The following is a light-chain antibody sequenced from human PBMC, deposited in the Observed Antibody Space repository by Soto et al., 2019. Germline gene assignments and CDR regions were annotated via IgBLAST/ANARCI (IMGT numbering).Light chain of an antibody. V-gene: IGKV3-20*01. CDR2: GAS. CDR3: QQYASSPRGT. CDR1: QSFGSTY. J-gene: IGKJ1*01. Sequence: EIVLTQSPGTLSLSPGERATLSCRASQSFGSTYLAWYQQKPGQAPRLLIYGASTRATGIPDRFSGSGSGTDFTLSISRLEPEDFAVYYCQQYASSPRGTFGQGTKVEIK.